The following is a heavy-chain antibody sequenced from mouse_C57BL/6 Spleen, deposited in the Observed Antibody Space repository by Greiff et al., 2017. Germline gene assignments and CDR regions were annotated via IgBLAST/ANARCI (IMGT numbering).Heavy chain of an antibody. J-gene: IGHJ1*03. CDR2: IRNKANGYTT. Sequence: DVQLVESGGGLVQPGGSLSLSCAASGFTFTDYYMSWVRQPPGKALEWLGFIRNKANGYTTEYSASVKGRFTISRDNSQSILYLQMNALRAENSATYYCARYRGSSYKYFDVGGTGTTVTVSS. CDR3: ARYRGSSYKYFDV. CDR1: GFTFTDYY. D-gene: IGHD1-1*01. V-gene: IGHV7-3*01.